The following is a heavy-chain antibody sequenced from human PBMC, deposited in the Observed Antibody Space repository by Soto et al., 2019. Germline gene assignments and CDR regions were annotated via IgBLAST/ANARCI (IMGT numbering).Heavy chain of an antibody. Sequence: SETLSLTCTVSGGSISSYYWSWIRQPPGKGLEWIGYIYYSGSTNYNPSLKSRVTISVDTSKNQFSLKLSSVTAADTAVYYCARVRCSGGSCYFDYWGQGTLVTVSS. CDR3: ARVRCSGGSCYFDY. D-gene: IGHD2-15*01. CDR1: GGSISSYY. J-gene: IGHJ4*02. CDR2: IYYSGST. V-gene: IGHV4-59*01.